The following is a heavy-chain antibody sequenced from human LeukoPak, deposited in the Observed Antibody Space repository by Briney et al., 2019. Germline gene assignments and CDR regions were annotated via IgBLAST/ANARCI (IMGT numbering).Heavy chain of an antibody. Sequence: SETLSLTCAVYGGSFSGHFWNWIRQAPGKGLEWIGEINHGGSTNYNPSLKNRVTISVDTSKNQLSLKLSSVTAADTAVYYCARGGTMVRGVIPREYWGQGTLVTVSS. CDR2: INHGGST. D-gene: IGHD3-10*01. CDR3: ARGGTMVRGVIPREY. V-gene: IGHV4-34*01. CDR1: GGSFSGHF. J-gene: IGHJ4*02.